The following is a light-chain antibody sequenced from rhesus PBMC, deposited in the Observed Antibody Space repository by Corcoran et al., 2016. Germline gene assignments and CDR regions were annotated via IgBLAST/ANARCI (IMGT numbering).Light chain of an antibody. CDR2: YAS. CDR3: QQHNRYPLT. Sequence: DIQMTQSPSSLSASVGDTVTITCRTSQGISNYLAWYQQKPGKAPKPLLYYASNLESGGPSRFSGSGSRTDFTPTSSSLPPEDFAILYCQQHNRYPLTLGGGTKVELK. V-gene: IGKV1S14*01. CDR1: QGISNY. J-gene: IGKJ4*01.